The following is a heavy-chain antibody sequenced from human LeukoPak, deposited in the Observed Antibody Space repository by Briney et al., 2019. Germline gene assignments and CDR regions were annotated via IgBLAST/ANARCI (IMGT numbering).Heavy chain of an antibody. CDR3: ASKWRDPVY. D-gene: IGHD5-12*01. V-gene: IGHV3-48*03. CDR1: GFTFSTYE. Sequence: GGSLRLSCAASGFTFSTYEMNWVRQAPGKGLEWVSYVSSSSSTIYYADSVKGRFTIPRDNAKNSLYLQMNSLRVEDTAVYFCASKWRDPVYWGQGALVTVSS. CDR2: VSSSSSTI. J-gene: IGHJ4*02.